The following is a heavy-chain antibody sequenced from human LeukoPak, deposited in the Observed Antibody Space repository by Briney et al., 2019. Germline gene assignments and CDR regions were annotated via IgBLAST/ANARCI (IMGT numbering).Heavy chain of an antibody. CDR3: ARYCGGDCYSVFGFDY. V-gene: IGHV4-34*01. CDR2: INHSGST. CDR1: GVSFSGYY. D-gene: IGHD2-21*02. Sequence: PSETLSLTCAVYGVSFSGYYWSWIRQPPGKGLEWIGEINHSGSTNYNPSLKSRVTISVDTSKNQFSLKLSSVTAADTAVYYCARYCGGDCYSVFGFDYWGQGTLVTVSS. J-gene: IGHJ4*02.